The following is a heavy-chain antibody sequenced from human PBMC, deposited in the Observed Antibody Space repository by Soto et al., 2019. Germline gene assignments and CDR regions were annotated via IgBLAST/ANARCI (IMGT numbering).Heavy chain of an antibody. V-gene: IGHV3-74*01. CDR3: ARITMVRGVIRDY. J-gene: IGHJ4*02. CDR1: GFTFSSYW. CDR2: INSDGSST. D-gene: IGHD3-10*01. Sequence: EVQLVESGGGLVQPGGSLRLSCAASGFTFSSYWMHWVRQAPGKGLVWVSRINSDGSSTSYADSVKGRFTLSRDNAKNTLYLQMNSRRAEDTAVYYCARITMVRGVIRDYWGQGTLVTVSS.